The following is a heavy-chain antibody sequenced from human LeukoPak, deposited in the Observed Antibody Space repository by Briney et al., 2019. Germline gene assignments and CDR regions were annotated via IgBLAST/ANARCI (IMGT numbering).Heavy chain of an antibody. V-gene: IGHV3-7*01. D-gene: IGHD2-2*01. CDR3: ARGVVVGLYYFDY. CDR1: GFTFSSYW. Sequence: GGSLRLSCAASGFTFSSYWMSWVRKAPGKGLEWVANIKQDGSEKYYVDSVKGRFTISRDNAKNSLYLQMNSLRAEDTAVYYCARGVVVGLYYFDYWGQGTLVTVSS. CDR2: IKQDGSEK. J-gene: IGHJ4*02.